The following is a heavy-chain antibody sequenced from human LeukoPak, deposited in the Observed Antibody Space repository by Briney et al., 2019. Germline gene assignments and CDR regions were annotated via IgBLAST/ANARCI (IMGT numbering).Heavy chain of an antibody. Sequence: SETLSLTCTVSGGSISSSSYYWGWIRQPPGKGLEWIGSIYYSGSTYCNPSLKSRVTISVDTSKNQFSLKLSSVTAADTAVYYCAAGIVVVPAAIPFDYWGQETLVTVSS. D-gene: IGHD2-2*01. CDR2: IYYSGST. CDR1: GGSISSSSYY. CDR3: AAGIVVVPAAIPFDY. V-gene: IGHV4-39*07. J-gene: IGHJ4*02.